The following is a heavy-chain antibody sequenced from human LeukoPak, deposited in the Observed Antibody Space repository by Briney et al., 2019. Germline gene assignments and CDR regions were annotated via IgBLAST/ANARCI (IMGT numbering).Heavy chain of an antibody. J-gene: IGHJ4*02. D-gene: IGHD3-3*01. Sequence: GGSLRLSCAASGFTFSSYWMSWVRQAPGKGLEWVANIKQDGREKYYVDSVKGRFTISRDNAKNSLYLQMNSLRAEDTAVYYCARDLTYYDFWSGYDNYFDYWGQGTLVTVSS. CDR2: IKQDGREK. CDR1: GFTFSSYW. V-gene: IGHV3-7*01. CDR3: ARDLTYYDFWSGYDNYFDY.